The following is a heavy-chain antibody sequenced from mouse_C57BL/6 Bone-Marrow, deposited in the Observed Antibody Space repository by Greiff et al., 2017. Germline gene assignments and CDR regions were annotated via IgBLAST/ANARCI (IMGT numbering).Heavy chain of an antibody. CDR2: LYPRSGNT. CDR1: GYTFTSYG. V-gene: IGHV1-81*01. CDR3: ARGAQALFAY. Sequence: QVQLQQSGAELARPGASVKLSCKASGYTFTSYGISWVKQRTGQGLEWIGELYPRSGNTYYNEKFKGKDTLTADKSSSTAYMELRSLTSEDSAVYFCARGAQALFAYWGQGTLVTVSA. D-gene: IGHD3-2*02. J-gene: IGHJ3*01.